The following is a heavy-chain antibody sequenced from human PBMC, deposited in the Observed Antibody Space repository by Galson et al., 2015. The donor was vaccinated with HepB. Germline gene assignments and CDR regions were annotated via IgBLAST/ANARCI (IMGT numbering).Heavy chain of an antibody. D-gene: IGHD1-1*01. Sequence: SLRLSCAGSGFTSSSHAMSWVRQAPGVGLEWVSTCGSGNIKYYADSVKGRFTISRDNSRNTLYLQMNSLRAEDTAVYYCAKWRLSERWFDPWGQGTLVTVSS. J-gene: IGHJ5*02. CDR2: CGSGNIK. V-gene: IGHV3-23*01. CDR3: AKWRLSERWFDP. CDR1: GFTSSSHA.